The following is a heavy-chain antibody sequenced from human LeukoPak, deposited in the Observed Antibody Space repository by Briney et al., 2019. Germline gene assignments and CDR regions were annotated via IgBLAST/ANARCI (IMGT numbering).Heavy chain of an antibody. Sequence: GASVKVSCKASGYTFTSHYMHWVRKAPAQGLEWVGIINPSYGRTSYAQKFQGRLTITSDKSTSTAYMELSSLRSKDTAVYYCAQIGARGVDYWGQGTLVTVSS. CDR3: AQIGARGVDY. CDR1: GYTFTSHY. D-gene: IGHD1-26*01. CDR2: INPSYGRT. V-gene: IGHV1-46*03. J-gene: IGHJ4*02.